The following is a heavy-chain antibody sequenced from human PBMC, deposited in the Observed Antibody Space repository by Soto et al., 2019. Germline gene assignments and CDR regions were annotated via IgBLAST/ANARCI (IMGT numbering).Heavy chain of an antibody. CDR3: AKATVAGAAYDYYYGMDV. V-gene: IGHV3-43D*04. Sequence: PXGSLILSCATSGFAFDDYAMHWVRQAPGTGLEWVSLISWDGGSTYYADSVKGRFTISRDNSKNSLYLQMNSLRAEDTAVYYCAKATVAGAAYDYYYGMDVWGQGTTATVSS. CDR1: GFAFDDYA. D-gene: IGHD6-19*01. CDR2: ISWDGGST. J-gene: IGHJ6*02.